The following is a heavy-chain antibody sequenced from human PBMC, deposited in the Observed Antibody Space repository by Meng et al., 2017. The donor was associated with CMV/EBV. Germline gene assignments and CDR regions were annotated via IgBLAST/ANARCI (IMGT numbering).Heavy chain of an antibody. D-gene: IGHD3-3*01. J-gene: IGHJ4*02. CDR2: INPNSGGT. CDR3: ARDRATTIFGDFDY. CDR1: GYTFTGYY. Sequence: ASVKVSCKASGYTFTGYYMHWVRQAPGQGLEWMGWINPNSGGTNYAQKFQGRVTMTRDTSISTAYMELSRLRSDDTAMYYCARDRATTIFGDFDYWGQGTLVTVSS. V-gene: IGHV1-2*02.